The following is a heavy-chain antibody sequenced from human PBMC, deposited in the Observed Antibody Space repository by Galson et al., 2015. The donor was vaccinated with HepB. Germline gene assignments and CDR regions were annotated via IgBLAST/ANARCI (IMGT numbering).Heavy chain of an antibody. D-gene: IGHD3-22*01. V-gene: IGHV3-30*04. CDR3: ARDGPSYYNDTSGYYEGY. CDR1: GFTFNNYA. CDR2: ISYDGRNK. J-gene: IGHJ4*02. Sequence: SLRLSCAASGFTFNNYALHWVRQAPGKGLEWVALISYDGRNKYYSDSVKGRFTISRDKSKNTLYLQMNSLRSEDTAVFYCARDGPSYYNDTSGYYEGYRGQGTLVTVSS.